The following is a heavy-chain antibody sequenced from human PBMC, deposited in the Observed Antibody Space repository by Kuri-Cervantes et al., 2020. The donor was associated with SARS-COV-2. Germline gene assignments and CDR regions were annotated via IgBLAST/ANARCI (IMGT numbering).Heavy chain of an antibody. D-gene: IGHD6-6*01. J-gene: IGHJ4*02. V-gene: IGHV3-30*04. CDR1: GFTFSSYA. CDR2: ISYDGSNK. Sequence: GESLKISCAASGFTFSSYAMHWVRQAPGKGLEWVAVISYDGSNKYYADSVKGRFTISRDNSKNTLYLQMNSLRAEDTAVYYCANLVYIAARLGGEYFDYWGQGTLVTVSS. CDR3: ANLVYIAARLGGEYFDY.